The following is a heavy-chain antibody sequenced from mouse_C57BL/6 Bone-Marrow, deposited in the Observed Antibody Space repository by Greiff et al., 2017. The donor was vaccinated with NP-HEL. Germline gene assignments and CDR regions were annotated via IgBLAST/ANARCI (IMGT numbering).Heavy chain of an antibody. D-gene: IGHD1-1*01. V-gene: IGHV2-9-1*01. CDR1: GFSLTSYA. Sequence: VQLKQSGPGLVAPSQSLSITCTVSGFSLTSYAISWVRQPPGKGLEWLGVIWTGGGTNYNSALKSRLSISKDNSKSQVFLKMNSLQTDDTARYYCARNRDYYGSSPFDYWGQGTTLTVSS. J-gene: IGHJ2*01. CDR3: ARNRDYYGSSPFDY. CDR2: IWTGGGT.